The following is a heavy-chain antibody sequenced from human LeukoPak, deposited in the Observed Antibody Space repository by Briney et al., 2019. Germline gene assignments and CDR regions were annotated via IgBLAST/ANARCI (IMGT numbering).Heavy chain of an antibody. CDR2: VKSKADGETT. J-gene: IGHJ4*02. CDR3: TTVFGGD. Sequence: GGSLRLSCAASGVTFSGAWLSWVRQAPGEGLEWVGRVKSKADGETTDYAAPVEGRFTISRDDSSSTVYLQMNNLKTEDTGLYYCTTVFGGDWGQGTLVTVSS. CDR1: GVTFSGAW. V-gene: IGHV3-15*01. D-gene: IGHD3-16*01.